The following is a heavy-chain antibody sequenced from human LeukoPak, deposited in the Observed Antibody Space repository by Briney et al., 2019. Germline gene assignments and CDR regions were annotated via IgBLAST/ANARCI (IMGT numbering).Heavy chain of an antibody. D-gene: IGHD3-10*01. CDR1: GFTDNINF. V-gene: IGHV3-66*01. CDR2: IRSGGNT. Sequence: GGSLRLSCAASGFTDNINFMSWARQAPGKGLEWVSVIRSGGNTHYAESVKGRFTISRDNSKNTEYLQINSLGSEETAVYYCARDVLRFGDGQGLDVWGQGTTVT. J-gene: IGHJ6*02. CDR3: ARDVLRFGDGQGLDV.